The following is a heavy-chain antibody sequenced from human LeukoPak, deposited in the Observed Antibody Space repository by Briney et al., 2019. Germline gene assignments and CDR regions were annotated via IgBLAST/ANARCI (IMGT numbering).Heavy chain of an antibody. V-gene: IGHV1-2*02. J-gene: IGHJ4*02. CDR2: INPNSGGT. CDR1: GYTFTGYY. D-gene: IGHD3-10*01. Sequence: ASVKVSCKASGYTFTGYYMHWARQAPGQGLEWMGWINPNSGGTNYAQKFQGRVTMTRDTSISTAYMELSRLRSDDTAVYYCARDVGSRSYYDRDYWGQGTLVTVSS. CDR3: ARDVGSRSYYDRDY.